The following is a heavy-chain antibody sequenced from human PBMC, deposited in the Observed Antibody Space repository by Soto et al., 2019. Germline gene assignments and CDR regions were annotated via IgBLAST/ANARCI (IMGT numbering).Heavy chain of an antibody. CDR2: IYWNDDK. D-gene: IGHD3-16*02. Sequence: QITLKKSGPTLVKPTQTLTLTCTFSGFSLSTSGVGVGWIRQPPGKALEWLALIYWNDDKRYSPSLKSRLTITKDTSKNQVVLTMTNMDPVDTATYYCAHRGDDYDYVWGSYRHYWYFDLWGRGTLVTVSS. CDR1: GFSLSTSGVG. V-gene: IGHV2-5*01. CDR3: AHRGDDYDYVWGSYRHYWYFDL. J-gene: IGHJ2*01.